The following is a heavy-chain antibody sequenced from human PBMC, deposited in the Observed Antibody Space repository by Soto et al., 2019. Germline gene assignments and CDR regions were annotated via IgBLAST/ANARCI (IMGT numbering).Heavy chain of an antibody. CDR3: VRAAGIAAAGSSQGVL. CDR2: ISYDGNKE. Sequence: GGSLRLSCAASGFTFSSYAMHWVRQAPGKGLEWVALISYDGNKEYYTDSVKGRFTVSRGNSKNTVSLQMNSLRAEDSAMYYCVRAAGIAAAGSSQGVLCGQGTLVTVPP. V-gene: IGHV3-30-3*01. J-gene: IGHJ4*02. CDR1: GFTFSSYA. D-gene: IGHD6-13*01.